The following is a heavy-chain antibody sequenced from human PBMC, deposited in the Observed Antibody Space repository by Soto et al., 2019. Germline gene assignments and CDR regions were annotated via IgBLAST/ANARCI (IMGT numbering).Heavy chain of an antibody. CDR2: IYYSGNT. D-gene: IGHD6-19*01. J-gene: IGHJ4*02. V-gene: IGHV4-59*08. CDR3: ATRPKCRQWLPYFDY. Sequence: SETLSLTCTVSGDSIGRYYWSWIRQPPGKGLEWIGSIYYSGNTNYNPSLKSRVTLSVDTSKNQLSLKMSSVTAADTAVYYCATRPKCRQWLPYFDYWGPGNLVTVS. CDR1: GDSIGRYY.